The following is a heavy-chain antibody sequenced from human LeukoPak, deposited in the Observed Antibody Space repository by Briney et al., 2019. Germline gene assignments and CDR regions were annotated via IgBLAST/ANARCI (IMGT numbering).Heavy chain of an antibody. Sequence: GGSLRLSCAASGFIFSNYAMTWVRQAPGKGLEWVSSISMTGGSTYYADSVKGRFTISRDNSKNTLLLQMKDLGAEDTAVYYCARDLEIVAAGWYFDLWGRGTLVIVSS. J-gene: IGHJ2*01. V-gene: IGHV3-23*01. CDR3: ARDLEIVAAGWYFDL. CDR2: ISMTGGST. D-gene: IGHD6-13*01. CDR1: GFIFSNYA.